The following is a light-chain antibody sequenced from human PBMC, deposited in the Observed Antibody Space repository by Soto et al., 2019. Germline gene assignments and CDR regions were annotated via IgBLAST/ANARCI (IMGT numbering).Light chain of an antibody. CDR1: QSVSSY. Sequence: EIVLTQSPATLSLSPGERATLSCRASQSVSSYLAWYQQKPGQAPRLLIYDASNRATGIPARFSGSGSGTDFTLTISSLAPEDFAVYYCHQRSNWPPGWTFGQGTKVEIK. V-gene: IGKV3-11*01. J-gene: IGKJ1*01. CDR2: DAS. CDR3: HQRSNWPPGWT.